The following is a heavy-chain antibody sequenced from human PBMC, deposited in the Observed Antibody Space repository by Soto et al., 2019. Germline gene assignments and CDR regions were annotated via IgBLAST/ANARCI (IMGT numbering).Heavy chain of an antibody. CDR2: ISGSGVST. V-gene: IGHV3-23*01. Sequence: EVQLLESGGGLVQPGGSLRLSCAASGFTFSSYAMSWVRQAPGKGLEWVSAISGSGVSTYYADSVKGRFTISRDNSKNTLYLQMNSLRAEDTAGYYCAKEYEYSSGWERIDYWGQGTLVTVSS. J-gene: IGHJ4*02. D-gene: IGHD6-19*01. CDR1: GFTFSSYA. CDR3: AKEYEYSSGWERIDY.